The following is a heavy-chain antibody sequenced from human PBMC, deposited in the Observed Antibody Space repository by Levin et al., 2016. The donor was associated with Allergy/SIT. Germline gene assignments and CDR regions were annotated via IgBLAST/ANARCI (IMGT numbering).Heavy chain of an antibody. Sequence: GESLKISCAASGFTFSSYGMHWVRQAPGKGLEWVAVISYDGSNKYYADSVKGRFTISRDNSKNTLYLQMNSLRAEDTAVYYCASSDYDFWSGPSPYWGQGTLVTVSS. J-gene: IGHJ4*02. D-gene: IGHD3-3*01. V-gene: IGHV3-30*03. CDR1: GFTFSSYG. CDR3: ASSDYDFWSGPSPY. CDR2: ISYDGSNK.